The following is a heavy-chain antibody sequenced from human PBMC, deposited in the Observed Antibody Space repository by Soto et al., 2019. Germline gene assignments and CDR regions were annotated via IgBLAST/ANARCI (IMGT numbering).Heavy chain of an antibody. V-gene: IGHV3-48*02. J-gene: IGHJ4*02. Sequence: GGSLRLSCAASGFTFSSYSVNWVRQAPGKGLEWVSYISSGSKTIYYADSVKGRFTVSRDNAKNSQYLQMNSLTDEDTAVYYCAREDILGVRSFDYWGRGTLVTVSS. D-gene: IGHD3-10*01. CDR2: ISSGSKTI. CDR1: GFTFSSYS. CDR3: AREDILGVRSFDY.